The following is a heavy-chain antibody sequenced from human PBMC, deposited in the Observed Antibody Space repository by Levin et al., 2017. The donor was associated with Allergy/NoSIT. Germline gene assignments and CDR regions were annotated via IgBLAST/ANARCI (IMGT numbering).Heavy chain of an antibody. Sequence: PGESLKISCVASGFTVSSNYMNWVRQSPGKGLEWVSVIYSGGSTYYADSVKGRFTISRDDSKNTLYLQMNSLRVEDTAVYYCARVGGGYCSGTRCYYYYDMDVWGQGTTVTVSS. CDR3: ARVGGGYCSGTRCYYYYDMDV. CDR1: GFTVSSNY. V-gene: IGHV3-66*01. CDR2: IYSGGST. D-gene: IGHD2-2*03. J-gene: IGHJ6*02.